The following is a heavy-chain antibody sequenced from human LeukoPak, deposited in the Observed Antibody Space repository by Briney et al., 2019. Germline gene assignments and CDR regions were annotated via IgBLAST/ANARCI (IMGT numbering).Heavy chain of an antibody. CDR3: ARLATYYYDSSPYDY. V-gene: IGHV4-61*05. CDR1: GGSISSSSYH. J-gene: IGHJ4*02. CDR2: IFYSGTT. D-gene: IGHD3-22*01. Sequence: SETLSLTCTVSGGSISSSSYHWGWIRQPPGKGLEWIGYIFYSGTTNYNPSLKSRVTISVDTSKNQFSLKLTSVTAADTAVYYCARLATYYYDSSPYDYWGQGTLVTVSS.